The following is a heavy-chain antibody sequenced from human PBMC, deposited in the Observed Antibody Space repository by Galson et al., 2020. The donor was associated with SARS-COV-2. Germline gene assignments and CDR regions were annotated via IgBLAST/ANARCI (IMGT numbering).Heavy chain of an antibody. CDR3: ARSRYSYGYEAFFDY. J-gene: IGHJ4*02. CDR2: IYYSEST. CDR1: GGSISSYY. V-gene: IGHV4-59*01. Sequence: SETLSLTCTVSGGSISSYYWSWIRQPPGTGLEWIGYIYYSESTNYNPSLKSRVTISVDTSKNQFPLKLSSVTAADPAVYYCARSRYSYGYEAFFDYWGQGTLVTVSS. D-gene: IGHD5-18*01.